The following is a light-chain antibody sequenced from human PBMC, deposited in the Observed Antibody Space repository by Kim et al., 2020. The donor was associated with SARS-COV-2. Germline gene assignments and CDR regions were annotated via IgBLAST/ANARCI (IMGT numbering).Light chain of an antibody. CDR1: QSISSW. CDR2: KAS. CDR3: HQYNSYSPEP. V-gene: IGKV1-5*03. Sequence: DIQMTQSPSTLSASVGDRVTITCRASQSISSWLAWYQQKAGKAPKLLIYKASSLESGVPSRFSGSGSGTEFTLTINSLQPDDFATYYCHQYNSYSPEPFGPGTKVDIK. J-gene: IGKJ1*01.